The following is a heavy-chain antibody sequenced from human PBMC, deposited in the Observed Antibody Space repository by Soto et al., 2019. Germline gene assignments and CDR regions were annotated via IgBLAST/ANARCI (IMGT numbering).Heavy chain of an antibody. CDR3: AKDRGRYCSGGTCYLFDS. J-gene: IGHJ4*02. Sequence: GGSLRLSCVPSGFTFSSYAMHWVRQAPGKGLEWVAIISYDGTNKYYADSVKGRFTISRDDSKNTLYLQMNSLRVEDTALYYCAKDRGRYCSGGTCYLFDSWGQGALVTVSS. CDR1: GFTFSSYA. V-gene: IGHV3-30*04. D-gene: IGHD2-15*01. CDR2: ISYDGTNK.